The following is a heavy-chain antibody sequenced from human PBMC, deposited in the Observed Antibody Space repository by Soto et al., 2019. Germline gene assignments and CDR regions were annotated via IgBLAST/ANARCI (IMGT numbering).Heavy chain of an antibody. J-gene: IGHJ4*02. V-gene: IGHV1-8*01. D-gene: IGHD1-1*01. Sequence: QVQLVQSGAEVKKPGASVKVSCKASGYTFTSYDINWVRQATGQGLEWMGWMNPNSGNTGYAQKFQGRVTMTRNTSISTAYMELSSLRSEDTAVYYGAGGRGYNWKEIGDYWGQGTLVTVSS. CDR1: GYTFTSYD. CDR2: MNPNSGNT. CDR3: AGGRGYNWKEIGDY.